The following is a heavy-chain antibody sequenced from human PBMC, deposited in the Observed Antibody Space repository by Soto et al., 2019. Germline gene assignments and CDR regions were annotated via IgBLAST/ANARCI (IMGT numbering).Heavy chain of an antibody. CDR3: AKDSASSWSQYSSY. J-gene: IGHJ1*01. D-gene: IGHD6-13*01. Sequence: PGGSLRLSCAASGFTFENHAMHWVRQVPGKGLEWVAGIGWNSAKIGYADSVKGRFSISRDNAKSSLYLEMNGLRIEDTALYFCAKDSASSWSQYSSYWGRGTMVTV. CDR2: IGWNSAKI. V-gene: IGHV3-9*01. CDR1: GFTFENHA.